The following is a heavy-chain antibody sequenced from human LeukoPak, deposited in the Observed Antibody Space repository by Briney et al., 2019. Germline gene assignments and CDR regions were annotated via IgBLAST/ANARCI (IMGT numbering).Heavy chain of an antibody. V-gene: IGHV3-23*01. CDR1: GFTFSSYA. CDR2: ISGSGGST. D-gene: IGHD6-6*01. Sequence: GGSLRLSCAASGFTFSSYAMSWVRQAPGKGLQWVSTISGSGGSTYYADSVKGRFIISRDISKNTLYLQMNSLRGEDTAVYYCAKGRQRIAARRGYYGMDVWGQGTTVTVSS. CDR3: AKGRQRIAARRGYYGMDV. J-gene: IGHJ6*02.